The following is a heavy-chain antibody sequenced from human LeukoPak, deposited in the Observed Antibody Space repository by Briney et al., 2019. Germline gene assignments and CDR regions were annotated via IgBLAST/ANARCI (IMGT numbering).Heavy chain of an antibody. V-gene: IGHV3-30*03. CDR3: ARATSYYDNSASGY. Sequence: GGSLRLSCAASGFTFNVYGMHWVRQAPGKGLEWLAFISFGGTNTYYADSVKGRFTISRDNSKYTVNLQMSSLSADDMAVYFCARATSYYDNSASGYWGQGTLVTVSS. D-gene: IGHD3-16*01. CDR2: ISFGGTNT. CDR1: GFTFNVYG. J-gene: IGHJ4*02.